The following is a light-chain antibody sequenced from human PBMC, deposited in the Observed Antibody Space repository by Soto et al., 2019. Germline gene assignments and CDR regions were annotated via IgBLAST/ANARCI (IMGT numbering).Light chain of an antibody. J-gene: IGKJ1*01. CDR3: QKYYSTPPT. CDR1: QSVLYSSNNKNY. CDR2: WAS. Sequence: DIVMTQSPDSLAVSLGERATINCKSSQSVLYSSNNKNYLAWYQQKPGQPPKLLIYWASTRESGVPDRFSGSGPGTDCTRTISSLQAEDFAFSYCQKYYSTPPTCGQGNKVEIK. V-gene: IGKV4-1*01.